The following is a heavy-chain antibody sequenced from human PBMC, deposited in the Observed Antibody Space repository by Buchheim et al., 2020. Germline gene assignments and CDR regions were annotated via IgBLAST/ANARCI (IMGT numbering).Heavy chain of an antibody. J-gene: IGHJ6*02. Sequence: EVQLVESGGGLVQPGGSLRLSCAASGFTFSSYSINWVRQAPGKGLEWVSFVSGSGSTVFYADSVKGRFAISRDNAKNSLFLQMNSLRAEDTAVYYCVREGDFGVVTHYYYFGMDVWGQGTT. CDR2: VSGSGSTV. CDR3: VREGDFGVVTHYYYFGMDV. CDR1: GFTFSSYS. V-gene: IGHV3-48*01. D-gene: IGHD3-3*01.